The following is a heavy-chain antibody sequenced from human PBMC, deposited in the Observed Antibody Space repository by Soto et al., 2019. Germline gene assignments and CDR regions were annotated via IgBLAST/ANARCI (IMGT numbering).Heavy chain of an antibody. CDR3: ARGSGTTVTTSWFDP. Sequence: SETLSLTCTVSGGSISGYYWSWIRQPPGKGLEWIGEINHSGSTNYNPSLKSRVTISVDTSKNQFSLKLSSVTAADTAVYYCARGSGTTVTTSWFDPWGQGTLVTVSS. V-gene: IGHV4-34*01. D-gene: IGHD4-17*01. J-gene: IGHJ5*02. CDR1: GGSISGYY. CDR2: INHSGST.